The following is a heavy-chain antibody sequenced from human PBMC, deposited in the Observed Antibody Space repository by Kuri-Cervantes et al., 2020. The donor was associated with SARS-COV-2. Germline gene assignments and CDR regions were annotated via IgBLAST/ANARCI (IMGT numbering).Heavy chain of an antibody. CDR3: ARRGSSWYYFDF. J-gene: IGHJ4*02. Sequence: GGSLRLSCAASGFIFSDYAMNWVRQAPGKGLEWVSYISSSGNTIYYADSVKGRFTISRDNAKKSVHLQMNSLEADDTAVYYCARRGSSWYYFDFWGQGSLVTVSS. CDR1: GFIFSDYA. V-gene: IGHV3-48*04. D-gene: IGHD6-13*01. CDR2: ISSSGNTI.